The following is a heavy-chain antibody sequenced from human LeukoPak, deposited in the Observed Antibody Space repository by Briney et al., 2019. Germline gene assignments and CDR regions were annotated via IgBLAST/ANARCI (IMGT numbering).Heavy chain of an antibody. J-gene: IGHJ4*02. CDR2: ISSSGSTI. CDR3: ARVPSPYYYDSSGSDY. CDR1: GFTFSNTW. D-gene: IGHD3-22*01. Sequence: GGSLRLSCAASGFTFSNTWMNWVRQAPGKGLEWVSYISSSGSTIYYADSVKGRFTISRDNAKNSLYLQMNSLRAEDTAVYYCARVPSPYYYDSSGSDYWGQGTLVTVSS. V-gene: IGHV3-48*04.